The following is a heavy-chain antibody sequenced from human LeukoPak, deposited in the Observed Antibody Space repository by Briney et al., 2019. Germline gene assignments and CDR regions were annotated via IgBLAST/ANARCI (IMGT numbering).Heavy chain of an antibody. J-gene: IGHJ4*02. V-gene: IGHV4-30-2*06. CDR2: IYHTGST. D-gene: IGHD3-22*01. Sequence: SETLSLTCAVSGGSISSGGYSWSWIRQSPGKGLEWIGYIYHTGSTYYNPSLRSRVTMSADRSKNQVSLKLSSVTAADTAVYYCARGYYHDSSGYNFDYWGQGTLVTVSS. CDR1: GGSISSGGYS. CDR3: ARGYYHDSSGYNFDY.